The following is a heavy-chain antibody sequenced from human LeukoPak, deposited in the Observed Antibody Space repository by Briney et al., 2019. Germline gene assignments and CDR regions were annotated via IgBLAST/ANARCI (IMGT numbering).Heavy chain of an antibody. CDR1: GFTFDSYA. D-gene: IGHD3-10*01. Sequence: RTGGSLRLSCTASGFTFDSYAMGWVRQAPGEGLEWVSCITGSDGRTGYADSVKGRFTISRDNAKNSLYLQMNSLRAEDTALYYCARAYYYGSGSYYNPGYYFDYWGQGTLVTVSS. V-gene: IGHV3-20*04. J-gene: IGHJ4*02. CDR3: ARAYYYGSGSYYNPGYYFDY. CDR2: ITGSDGRT.